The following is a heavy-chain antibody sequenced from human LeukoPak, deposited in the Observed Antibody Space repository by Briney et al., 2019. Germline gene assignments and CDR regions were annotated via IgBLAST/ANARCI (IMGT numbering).Heavy chain of an antibody. V-gene: IGHV3-53*01. D-gene: IGHD3-22*01. CDR1: GFTVSSNY. Sequence: GGSLRLSCAASGFTVSSNYMSWVRQAPGKGLEWVSVISSSGITYSADSVKGRFTISRDNSKNMVCLQMNSLRAEDTAVYYCARGGDSSGSIRSASDIWGQGTMVTVSS. J-gene: IGHJ3*02. CDR3: ARGGDSSGSIRSASDI. CDR2: ISSSGIT.